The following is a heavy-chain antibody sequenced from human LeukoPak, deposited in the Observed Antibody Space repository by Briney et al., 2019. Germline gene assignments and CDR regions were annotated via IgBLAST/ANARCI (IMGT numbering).Heavy chain of an antibody. CDR2: IYYSGST. V-gene: IGHV4-59*01. Sequence: SETLSLTCTVSGGSISSYYWSWIRQPPGKGLEWIGYIYYSGSTNYNPSLKSRVTISVDTSKNQFSLKLSSVTAADTAVYYCARLAYIDYSHPLLDYWGQGTLVTVSS. D-gene: IGHD3-9*01. CDR3: ARLAYIDYSHPLLDY. CDR1: GGSISSYY. J-gene: IGHJ4*02.